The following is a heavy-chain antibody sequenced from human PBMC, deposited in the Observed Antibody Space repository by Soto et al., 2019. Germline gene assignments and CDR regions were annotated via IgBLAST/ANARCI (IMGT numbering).Heavy chain of an antibody. CDR3: ATGAKFMAARRSPFDH. Sequence: ASVKVSCKVSGYTLTELSMHWVRQAPGKGLEWMGGFDPEDGETIYAQKFQGRVTMTEDTSTDTAYMELSSLRSEDTAVYYCATGAKFMAARRSPFDHWGQGTLVTVSS. V-gene: IGHV1-24*01. CDR2: FDPEDGET. D-gene: IGHD6-6*01. J-gene: IGHJ4*02. CDR1: GYTLTELS.